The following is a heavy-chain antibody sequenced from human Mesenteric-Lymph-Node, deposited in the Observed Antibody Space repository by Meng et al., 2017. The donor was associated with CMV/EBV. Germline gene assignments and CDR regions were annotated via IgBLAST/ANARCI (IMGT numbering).Heavy chain of an antibody. CDR3: ARGAYGPAYYYYGMDV. J-gene: IGHJ6*02. CDR2: ISHRQST. D-gene: IGHD3-10*01. CDR1: GGSFSGYY. Sequence: SQTLSLTCGVSGGSFSGYYWSWIRQPPGKGLEWIGEISHRQSTNLNPSLKSRVTLSIDTSNNQFSLHLKSVTAADTAIYYCARGAYGPAYYYYGMDVWGQGTTVTVSS. V-gene: IGHV4-34*01.